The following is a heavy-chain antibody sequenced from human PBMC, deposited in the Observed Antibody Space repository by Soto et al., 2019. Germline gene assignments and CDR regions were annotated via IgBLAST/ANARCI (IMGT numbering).Heavy chain of an antibody. CDR3: ARDKVSEYYYYYGMDV. CDR1: GFTFSSYS. J-gene: IGHJ6*02. V-gene: IGHV3-21*01. CDR2: ISSSSSYI. Sequence: LRLSCAASGFTFSSYSMNWVRQAPGKGLEWVSSISSSSSYIYYADSVKGRFTISRDNAKNSLYLQMNSLRAEDTAVYYCARDKVSEYYYYYGMDVWGQGTTVTVSS.